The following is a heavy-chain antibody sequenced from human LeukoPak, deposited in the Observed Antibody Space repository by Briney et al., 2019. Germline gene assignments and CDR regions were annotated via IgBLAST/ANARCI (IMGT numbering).Heavy chain of an antibody. Sequence: ASVKVSCKASGYTFTSYGISWVRQAPGQGLEWMGWINPNSGGTNYAQKFQGRVTMTRDTSISTAYMELSRLRSDDTAVYYCARDSPMITFGGVIVHNWFDPWGQGTLVTVSS. D-gene: IGHD3-16*02. V-gene: IGHV1-2*02. J-gene: IGHJ5*02. CDR3: ARDSPMITFGGVIVHNWFDP. CDR2: INPNSGGT. CDR1: GYTFTSYG.